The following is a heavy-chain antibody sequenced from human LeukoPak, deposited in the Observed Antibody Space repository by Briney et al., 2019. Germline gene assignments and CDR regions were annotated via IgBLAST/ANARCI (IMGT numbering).Heavy chain of an antibody. Sequence: GGSLSLSRVASEFTFNSYLMGWVRQAPGKGLVWVSRIDGDGGNPTYADSVKGRFTISRDNAKNTLYLQMNSLRAEDTAVYYCTRDSGAERRYFDLWGRGTLVTVSS. D-gene: IGHD7-27*01. J-gene: IGHJ2*01. CDR1: EFTFNSYL. CDR3: TRDSGAERRYFDL. V-gene: IGHV3-74*03. CDR2: IDGDGGNP.